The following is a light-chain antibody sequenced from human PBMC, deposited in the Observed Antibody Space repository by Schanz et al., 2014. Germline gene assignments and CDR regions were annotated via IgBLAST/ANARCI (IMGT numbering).Light chain of an antibody. V-gene: IGKV3-20*01. CDR3: QQYGSSPKN. CDR1: QSVRSSY. J-gene: IGKJ2*01. CDR2: GAS. Sequence: EIVLTQSPGTLSLPPGERATLSCRASQSVRSSYLAWYQQKPGQAPRLLIYGASSRATGIPDRISGSGSGTDFTLTISRLEPEDFAVYYCQQYGSSPKNFGQGTKLEI.